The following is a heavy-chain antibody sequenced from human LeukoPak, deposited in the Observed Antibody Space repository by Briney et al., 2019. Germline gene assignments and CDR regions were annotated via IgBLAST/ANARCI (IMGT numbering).Heavy chain of an antibody. V-gene: IGHV1-3*01. D-gene: IGHD6-13*01. CDR3: ARELRYSSSWEGLDY. CDR2: INAGNGNT. CDR1: EGTFSSYA. Sequence: ASVKVSCKASEGTFSSYAMHWVRQAPGQRLEWMGWINAGNGNTKYSQKFQGRVTITRDTSASTAYMELSSLRSEDTAVYYCARELRYSSSWEGLDYWGQGTLVTVSS. J-gene: IGHJ4*02.